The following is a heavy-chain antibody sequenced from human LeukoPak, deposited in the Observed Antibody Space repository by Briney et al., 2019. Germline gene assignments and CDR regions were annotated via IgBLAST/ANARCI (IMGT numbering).Heavy chain of an antibody. CDR3: ARGVRRFLEWVSMDV. Sequence: PGGSLRLSCAASGFTFSIYSMNWVRQAPGKGLEWVSYVSNSSSTIYYADSVKGRFTISRDNAKNSLCLQMNSLRAEDTAVYYCARGVRRFLEWVSMDVWGKGTTVTVSS. D-gene: IGHD3-3*01. J-gene: IGHJ6*03. CDR2: VSNSSSTI. CDR1: GFTFSIYS. V-gene: IGHV3-48*01.